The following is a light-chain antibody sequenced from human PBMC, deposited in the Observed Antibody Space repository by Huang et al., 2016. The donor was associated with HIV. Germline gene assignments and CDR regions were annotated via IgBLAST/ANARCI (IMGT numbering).Light chain of an antibody. V-gene: IGKV1-39*01. CDR3: QQGYSALIT. CDR2: SAA. CDR1: QNINTY. J-gene: IGKJ5*01. Sequence: DILLTQSPFSLSASVGDRVTIPCRASQNINTYLNWYQQKPGKAPNLLIHSAATLQTGVPSRFSGSGSGTDFTLTVNSLQPEDSATYYCQQGYSALITFGQGTRL.